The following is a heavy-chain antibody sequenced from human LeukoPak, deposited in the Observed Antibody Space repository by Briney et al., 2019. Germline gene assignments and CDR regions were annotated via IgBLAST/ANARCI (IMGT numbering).Heavy chain of an antibody. V-gene: IGHV3-30*18. CDR3: AKGVDYGLFDY. CDR2: FSADEINI. Sequence: GTSLRLSCAASGFTFSIYGMHWVRQAPGKGLEWVALFSADEINIYYADSVKGRFTISRDNSKNMLYLQMDSLRAEDTAVYYCAKGVDYGLFDYWGQGTLVTVSS. D-gene: IGHD4-17*01. J-gene: IGHJ4*02. CDR1: GFTFSIYG.